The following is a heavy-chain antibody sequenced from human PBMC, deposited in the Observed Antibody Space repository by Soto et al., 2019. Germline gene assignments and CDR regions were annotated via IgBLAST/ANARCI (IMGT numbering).Heavy chain of an antibody. D-gene: IGHD3-10*01. J-gene: IGHJ4*02. CDR3: ARFAMVRPNDY. V-gene: IGHV1-18*01. CDR1: GYIFTTYG. Sequence: QVHLVQSGAEVKKPGASVKVSCKASGYIFTTYGISWVRQAPGQGLEWMGWISPYNGNTNYAQKFQGRATMTTDASTNTAYMELRSLRSDDTAVYYCARFAMVRPNDYWGQGTLVTVSS. CDR2: ISPYNGNT.